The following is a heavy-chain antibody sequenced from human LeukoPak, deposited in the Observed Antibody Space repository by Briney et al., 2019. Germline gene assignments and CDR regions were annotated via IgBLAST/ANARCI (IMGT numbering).Heavy chain of an antibody. V-gene: IGHV1-8*01. J-gene: IGHJ4*02. CDR3: ARGELERRGYYCDY. CDR2: MNPNSGNT. CDR1: GYTFTSYD. Sequence: ASVKVSCKASGYTFTSYDINWVRQATGQGLEWMGWMNPNSGNTGYAQKFQGRVTMTRNTSISTAYMELSSLRFEDTAVYYCARGELERRGYYCDYWGQGTLVTVSS. D-gene: IGHD1-1*01.